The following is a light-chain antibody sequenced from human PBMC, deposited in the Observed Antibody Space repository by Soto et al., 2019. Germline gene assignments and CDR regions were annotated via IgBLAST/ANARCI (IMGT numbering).Light chain of an antibody. Sequence: QSVLTQPPSASGTPGQRVTIPCSGSSSNIGSHTVNWYQQLPGTAPKLLVYSSNQRPSGVPGRFSGSKSGTSASLAISGLQSEDEADYYCAAWDGSLNGVVFGGGTKLTVL. V-gene: IGLV1-44*01. CDR3: AAWDGSLNGVV. CDR1: SSNIGSHT. CDR2: SSN. J-gene: IGLJ2*01.